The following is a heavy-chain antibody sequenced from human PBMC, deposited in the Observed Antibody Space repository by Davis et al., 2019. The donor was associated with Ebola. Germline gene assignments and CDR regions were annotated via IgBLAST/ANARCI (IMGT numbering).Heavy chain of an antibody. CDR3: ARDHYVHYDFWSGYSGAEYFQH. CDR1: GYTFTSYG. V-gene: IGHV1-18*04. J-gene: IGHJ1*01. D-gene: IGHD3-3*01. Sequence: ASVKVSCKASGYTFTSYGISWVRQAPGQGLEWMGWISAYNGNTNYAQKLQGRVTMTTDTSTSTAYMELRSLRSDDTAVYYCARDHYVHYDFWSGYSGAEYFQHWGQGTLVTVSS. CDR2: ISAYNGNT.